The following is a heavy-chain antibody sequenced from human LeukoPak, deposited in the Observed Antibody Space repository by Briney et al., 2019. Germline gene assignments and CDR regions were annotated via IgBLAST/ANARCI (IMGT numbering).Heavy chain of an antibody. CDR2: IDPSDSYT. V-gene: IGHV5-10-1*01. CDR1: GYSFTSYW. D-gene: IGHD3-22*01. CDR3: ARHLVGYYDSSGYDYDAFDI. Sequence: KPGESLRISCKGSGYSFTSYWISWVRQMPGKGLEWMGRIDPSDSYTDYSPSFQGPVTISADKSISTAYLQWSSLKASDTAMYYCARHLVGYYDSSGYDYDAFDIWGQGTMVTVSS. J-gene: IGHJ3*02.